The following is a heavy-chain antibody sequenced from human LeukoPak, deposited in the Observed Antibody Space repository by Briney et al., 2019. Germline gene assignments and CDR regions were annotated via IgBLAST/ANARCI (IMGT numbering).Heavy chain of an antibody. V-gene: IGHV3-23*01. CDR2: ISGSGGST. J-gene: IGHJ4*02. CDR3: AKERAPRVTTWGFDY. CDR1: GFTFSSYA. Sequence: GGSLRLSCAASGFTFSSYAMSWVRQAPGKGLEWVSVISGSGGSTYYADSVKGRFTISRDNSKNTLYLQMSSLRAEDTAVYYCAKERAPRVTTWGFDYWGQGTLVTVSS. D-gene: IGHD4-17*01.